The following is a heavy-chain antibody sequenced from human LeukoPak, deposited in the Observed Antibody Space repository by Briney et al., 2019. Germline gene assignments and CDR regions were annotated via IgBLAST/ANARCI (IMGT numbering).Heavy chain of an antibody. D-gene: IGHD4-17*01. CDR3: ARAVNYGDFFDS. J-gene: IGHJ4*02. Sequence: SETLSLTCAVYGGSFSGYYWSWIRQHPGKGLEWIGYIYYSGSTYYNPSLKSRVTISVDTSKNQFSLKLSSVTAADTAVYYCARAVNYGDFFDSWGQGTLVTVSS. V-gene: IGHV4-31*11. CDR2: IYYSGST. CDR1: GGSFSGYY.